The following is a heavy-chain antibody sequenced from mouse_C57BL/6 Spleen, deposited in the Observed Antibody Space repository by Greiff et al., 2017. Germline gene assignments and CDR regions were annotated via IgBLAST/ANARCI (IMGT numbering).Heavy chain of an antibody. CDR2: ISDGGSYT. V-gene: IGHV5-4*01. D-gene: IGHD2-5*01. CDR3: ARDYSNHYWYFDV. J-gene: IGHJ1*03. CDR1: GFTFSSYA. Sequence: EVMLVESGGGLVRPGGSLKLSCAASGFTFSSYAMSWVRQTPEKRLAWVATISDGGSYTYYPDNVKGRFTISRDNAKNNLYLQMSHLKSEDTAMYYCARDYSNHYWYFDVWGTGTTVTVSS.